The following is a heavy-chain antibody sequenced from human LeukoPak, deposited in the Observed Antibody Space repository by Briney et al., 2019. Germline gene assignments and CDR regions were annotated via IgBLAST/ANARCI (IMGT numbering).Heavy chain of an antibody. D-gene: IGHD5-18*01. CDR3: ARDLGGYSYFDY. CDR1: GGSISSGGYY. Sequence: SETLSLTCTVSGGSISSGGYYWSWIRQHPGKGLEWIGYIYYSGSTYYSPSLKSRVTISVDTSKNQFSLKLSSVTAADTAVYYCARDLGGYSYFDYRGQGTLVTVSS. CDR2: IYYSGST. J-gene: IGHJ4*02. V-gene: IGHV4-31*03.